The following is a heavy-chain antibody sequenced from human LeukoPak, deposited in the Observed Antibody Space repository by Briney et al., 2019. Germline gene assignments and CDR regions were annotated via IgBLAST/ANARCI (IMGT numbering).Heavy chain of an antibody. CDR1: GFTFTSYG. CDR2: INPSGGST. D-gene: IGHD2-2*01. CDR3: ATGTKRCSGTNCYPHFAH. J-gene: IGHJ4*02. V-gene: IGHV1-46*01. Sequence: ASVKVSCKASGFTFTSYGISWVRQAPGQGLEWMGIINPSGGSTSYAQKFQGRVTMTRDTSTSTVYMELSSLRSEDTAVFYCATGTKRCSGTNCYPHFAHWGQGSLATVSS.